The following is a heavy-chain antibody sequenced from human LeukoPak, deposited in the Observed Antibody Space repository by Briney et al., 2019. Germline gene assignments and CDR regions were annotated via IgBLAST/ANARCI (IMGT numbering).Heavy chain of an antibody. CDR1: GYTFTGYY. J-gene: IGHJ4*02. CDR3: ARAGPYYYDSSGYYPFDY. V-gene: IGHV1-2*02. Sequence: ASVKVSCKASGYTFTGYYMHWVRQAPGQGLEWMGWINPNSGGTNYAQKFQGRVTMTRDTSISTAYMELSRLRSDDTAVYYCARAGPYYYDSSGYYPFDYWGQGTLVTVSS. CDR2: INPNSGGT. D-gene: IGHD3-22*01.